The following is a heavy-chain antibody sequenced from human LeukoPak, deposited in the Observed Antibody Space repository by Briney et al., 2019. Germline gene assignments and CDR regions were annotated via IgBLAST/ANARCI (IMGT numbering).Heavy chain of an antibody. V-gene: IGHV4-30-4*08. CDR1: GGSISSGGYY. Sequence: SETLSLTCTVSGGSISSGGYYWSWIRQHPGKGLEWNGYIYYGGSTYYNPSLKSRVTISVDTSKNQFSLKLSSVTAADTAVYYCARGKSSTSFDYWGQGTLVTVSS. J-gene: IGHJ4*02. CDR2: IYYGGST. CDR3: ARGKSSTSFDY. D-gene: IGHD2-2*01.